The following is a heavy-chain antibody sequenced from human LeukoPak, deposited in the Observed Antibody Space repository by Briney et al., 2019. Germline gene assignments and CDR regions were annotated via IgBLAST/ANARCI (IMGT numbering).Heavy chain of an antibody. CDR2: IYYSGST. CDR1: GGSISSYY. J-gene: IGHJ4*02. CDR3: AREGSNGYSSGWYGY. V-gene: IGHV4-59*01. D-gene: IGHD6-19*01. Sequence: PSETLSLTCNVSGGSISSYYWSWIRQPPGKGLEWIGYIYYSGSTNYNPSLKSRVTISVDTSKNQSSLKLSSVTAADTAVYYCAREGSNGYSSGWYGYWGQGTLVTVSS.